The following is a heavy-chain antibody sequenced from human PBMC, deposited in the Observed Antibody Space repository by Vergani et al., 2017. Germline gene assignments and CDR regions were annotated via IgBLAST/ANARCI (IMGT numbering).Heavy chain of an antibody. CDR2: ISSSSSYK. Sequence: EVQLVESGGGLVKPGGSLRLSCAASGFTFSSYSMNWVRQAPGKGLEWVSSISSSSSYKYYADSVKGRFTISRDNAKNSLYLQMNSLRAEDTAVYYCARQQQLDIYYYYGMDVWGQGTTVTVSS. CDR1: GFTFSSYS. CDR3: ARQQQLDIYYYYGMDV. V-gene: IGHV3-21*01. J-gene: IGHJ6*02. D-gene: IGHD6-13*01.